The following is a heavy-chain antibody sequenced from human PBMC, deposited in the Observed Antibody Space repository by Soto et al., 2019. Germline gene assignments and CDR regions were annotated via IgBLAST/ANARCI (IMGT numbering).Heavy chain of an antibody. Sequence: GGSLRLSCAASGFTFDDYGMTWVRQAPGKGLEWVSGINWNGGSTGYADSVKGRFTISRDNAKNSLYLQMNSLRAEDTALYYCARLYGSGSTKRVRIDYWGQGTLVTVSS. CDR3: ARLYGSGSTKRVRIDY. CDR1: GFTFDDYG. J-gene: IGHJ4*02. V-gene: IGHV3-20*04. CDR2: INWNGGST. D-gene: IGHD3-10*01.